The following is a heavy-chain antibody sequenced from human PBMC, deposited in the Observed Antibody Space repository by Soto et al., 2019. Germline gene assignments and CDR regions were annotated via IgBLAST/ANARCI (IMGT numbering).Heavy chain of an antibody. D-gene: IGHD1-7*01. CDR3: ARWETETKDFDY. J-gene: IGHJ4*02. V-gene: IGHV1-2*02. CDR2: INPNSGGI. Sequence: GASVKVSCKASGYTFTGYFIHWVRQAPGQGLEWMGWINPNSGGINYAQKFQGRVTMTRDTSISTAYMELSRLRSDDTAVYYCARWETETKDFDYWGQGTLVTVS. CDR1: GYTFTGYF.